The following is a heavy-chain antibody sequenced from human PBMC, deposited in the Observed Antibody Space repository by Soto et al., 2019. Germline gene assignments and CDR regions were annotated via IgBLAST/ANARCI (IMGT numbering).Heavy chain of an antibody. CDR3: ARVSYYYGSGSYYEYYFDY. CDR1: GGSISSGGYY. V-gene: IGHV4-31*03. Sequence: SETLSLTCTVSGGSISSGGYYWSWIRQHPGKGLEWIGYIYYSGSTYYNPSLKSRVTISVDTSKNQFSLKLSSVTAADTAVYYCARVSYYYGSGSYYEYYFDYWGQGTLVTVSS. J-gene: IGHJ4*02. CDR2: IYYSGST. D-gene: IGHD3-10*01.